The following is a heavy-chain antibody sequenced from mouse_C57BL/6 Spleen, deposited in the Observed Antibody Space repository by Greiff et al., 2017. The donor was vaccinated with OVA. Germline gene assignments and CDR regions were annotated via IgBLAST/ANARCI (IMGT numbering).Heavy chain of an antibody. CDR1: GYTFTSYW. CDR2: IYPGTSDT. V-gene: IGHV1-5*01. J-gene: IGHJ1*03. D-gene: IGHD1-1*01. Sequence: EVQLQESGTVLARPGASVKMSCKTSGYTFTSYWMHWVKQRPGQGLEWIGAIYPGTSDTSYNQKFKGKAKLTAVPSASTAYMELSSLTKEDSAVYYCTRGIYYGSSYVGYFDVWGTGTTVTVSS. CDR3: TRGIYYGSSYVGYFDV.